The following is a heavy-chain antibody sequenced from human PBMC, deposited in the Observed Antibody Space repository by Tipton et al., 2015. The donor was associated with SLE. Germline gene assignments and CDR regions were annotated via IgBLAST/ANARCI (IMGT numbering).Heavy chain of an antibody. J-gene: IGHJ4*02. CDR2: IYHSGTT. D-gene: IGHD3-3*01. Sequence: TLSLTCTVSGASINSNYWTWIRQPPGKGLEWIASIYHSGTTFYNPSLKSRVTISVDTSKNQFSLKLTSVTAADTAVYYCARHEDITVFGVVYYWGPGTLVTVSS. CDR1: GASINSNY. CDR3: ARHEDITVFGVVYY. V-gene: IGHV4-59*08.